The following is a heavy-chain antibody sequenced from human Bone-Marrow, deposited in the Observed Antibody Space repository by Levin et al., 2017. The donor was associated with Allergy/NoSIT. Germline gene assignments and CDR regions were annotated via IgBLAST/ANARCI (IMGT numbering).Heavy chain of an antibody. CDR2: ISYDGTTQ. J-gene: IGHJ6*02. Sequence: GESLKISCGASGFTFNRYVMYWVRQAPGKGLEWVGLISYDGTTQYYADFAKGRFTISRDISKNMLYLQMSSLRVEDTAVYYCAGGIWFGELPYYYYYGMDMWGPGTAVTVS. D-gene: IGHD3-10*01. V-gene: IGHV3-30*14. CDR1: GFTFNRYV. CDR3: AGGIWFGELPYYYYYGMDM.